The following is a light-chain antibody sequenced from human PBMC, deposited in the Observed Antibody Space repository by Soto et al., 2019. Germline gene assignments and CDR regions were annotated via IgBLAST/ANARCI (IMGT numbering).Light chain of an antibody. V-gene: IGLV2-8*01. CDR2: EVS. CDR1: SSDVGGYNY. CDR3: SSFAGNNNLV. Sequence: QSALTQPPSASGSPGQSVTISCTGTSSDVGGYNYVSWYQQHPGKAPKLMISEVSNRPSGVPDRFSGSKSGNTASLTVSGLQSEDEADYYCSSFAGNNNLVFGGATKLTVI. J-gene: IGLJ2*01.